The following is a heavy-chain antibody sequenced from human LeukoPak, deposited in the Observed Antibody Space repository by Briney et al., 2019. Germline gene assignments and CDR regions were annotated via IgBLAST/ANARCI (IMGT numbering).Heavy chain of an antibody. D-gene: IGHD3-22*01. Sequence: GGSLRLSCAASGFTFSSYGMHWVRQAPGKGLEWVAVIWYDGSNKYYADSVKGRFTISRDNSKNTLYLQMNSLRAEDTAVYYCARGYYDSSGYLKADNWFDPWGQGTLVTVSS. CDR1: GFTFSSYG. J-gene: IGHJ5*02. CDR3: ARGYYDSSGYLKADNWFDP. CDR2: IWYDGSNK. V-gene: IGHV3-33*01.